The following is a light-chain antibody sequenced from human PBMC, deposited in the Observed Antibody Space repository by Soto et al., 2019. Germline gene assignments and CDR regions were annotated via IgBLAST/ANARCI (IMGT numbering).Light chain of an antibody. Sequence: EIVLTQSPGTLSLSPGERATLSCRASQSVYKNFLAWYQQKPGQAPRLLINGASNRATGIPARFSGSGSGTDVSLTIDRLQPEDVAAYFCQQYGSSPLTFGGGTKVAIK. V-gene: IGKV3-20*01. CDR1: QSVYKNF. CDR2: GAS. CDR3: QQYGSSPLT. J-gene: IGKJ4*01.